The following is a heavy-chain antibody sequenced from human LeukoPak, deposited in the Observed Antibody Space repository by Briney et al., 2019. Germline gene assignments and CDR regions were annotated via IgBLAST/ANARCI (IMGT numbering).Heavy chain of an antibody. CDR2: IHYSGNT. CDR1: GVSIRSGGYY. Sequence: SETLSLTCTVSGVSIRSGGYYWSWIRQHPGKGLEWIGYIHYSGNTYYNPSLKSRVTISVDTSINQFSLKLSPVTAADTAVYYCARDIVLPLGWFDPWGQGTLVTVSS. CDR3: ARDIVLPLGWFDP. D-gene: IGHD1-26*01. V-gene: IGHV4-31*03. J-gene: IGHJ5*02.